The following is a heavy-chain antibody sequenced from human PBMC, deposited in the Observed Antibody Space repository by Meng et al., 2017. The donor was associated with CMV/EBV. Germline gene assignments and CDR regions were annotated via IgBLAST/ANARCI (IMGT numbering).Heavy chain of an antibody. CDR3: ARAGRSSSRAIDY. V-gene: IGHV3-21*01. CDR2: ISGSSSYI. Sequence: GESLKISCAASGFSFSSYSMNWVRQAPGKGLEWVSSISGSSSYIYHADSVKGRFTISRDNAKNSLYLQMNSLRVEDTAVYYCARAGRSSSRAIDYWGQGTLVTVSS. CDR1: GFSFSSYS. D-gene: IGHD6-13*01. J-gene: IGHJ4*02.